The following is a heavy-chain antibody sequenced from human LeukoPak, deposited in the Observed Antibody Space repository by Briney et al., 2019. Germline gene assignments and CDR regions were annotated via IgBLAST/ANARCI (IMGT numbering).Heavy chain of an antibody. Sequence: GGSLRLSYAASGFTFSIYSMNWVRQAPGKGLEWVSSISSSNSYIYYADSVKGRFTISRDNAKNSLYLQMNTLRAEDTAVYYCARDLVWFGEPKGYYNYMDVWGKGTTVTVSS. J-gene: IGHJ6*03. CDR1: GFTFSIYS. D-gene: IGHD3-10*01. V-gene: IGHV3-21*01. CDR2: ISSSNSYI. CDR3: ARDLVWFGEPKGYYNYMDV.